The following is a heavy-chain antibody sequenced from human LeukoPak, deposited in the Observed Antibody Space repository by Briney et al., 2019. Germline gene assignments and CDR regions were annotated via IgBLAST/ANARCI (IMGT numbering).Heavy chain of an antibody. CDR1: GGSISSYY. V-gene: IGHV4-59*01. CDR3: ARDRAGYCTNGVCYDYFDY. Sequence: SETLSLTCTVSGGSISSYYWGWIRQPPGKGLEWIGYIYYSGSTNYNPSLKSRVTISVDTSKNQFSLKLSSVTAADTAVYYCARDRAGYCTNGVCYDYFDYWGQGTLVTVSS. J-gene: IGHJ4*02. D-gene: IGHD2-8*01. CDR2: IYYSGST.